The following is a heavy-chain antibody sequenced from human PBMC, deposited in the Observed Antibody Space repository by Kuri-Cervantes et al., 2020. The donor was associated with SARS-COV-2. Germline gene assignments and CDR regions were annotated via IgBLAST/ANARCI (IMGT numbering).Heavy chain of an antibody. CDR3: ARERDILTGYYSH. CDR1: GYTFTSYA. V-gene: IGHV1-3*01. Sequence: ASVKVSCKASGYTFTSYAMHWVRQAPGQRLEWMGWINAGNGNTKYSQKFQGRVTMTTDTSTSTAYMELRSLRSDDTAVYYCARERDILTGYYSHWGQGTLVTVSS. J-gene: IGHJ4*02. CDR2: INAGNGNT. D-gene: IGHD3-9*01.